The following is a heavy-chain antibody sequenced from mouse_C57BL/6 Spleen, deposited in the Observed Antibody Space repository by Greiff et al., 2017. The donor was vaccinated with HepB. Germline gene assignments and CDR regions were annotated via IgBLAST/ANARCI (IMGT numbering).Heavy chain of an antibody. D-gene: IGHD2-4*01. V-gene: IGHV1-61*01. CDR1: GYTFTSYW. CDR2: IYPSDSET. J-gene: IGHJ2*01. CDR3: ARWGNDYDVNY. Sequence: QVQLQQPGAELVRPGSSVKLSCKASGYTFTSYWMDWVKQRPGQGLEWIGNIYPSDSETHYNQKFKDKATLTVDKSSSTAYMQLISLTSEDSAVYYCARWGNDYDVNYWGQGTTLTVSS.